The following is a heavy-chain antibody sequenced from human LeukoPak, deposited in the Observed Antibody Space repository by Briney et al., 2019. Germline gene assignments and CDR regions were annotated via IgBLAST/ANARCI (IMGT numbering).Heavy chain of an antibody. CDR3: ARRMIVGNYFDY. J-gene: IGHJ4*02. CDR2: IYDSGST. D-gene: IGHD1-26*01. Sequence: SETLSLTCTVSGGSISSYYWSWIRQPPGKGLEWIGYIYDSGSTNYNPSLKSRVTISVDTSKNQFSLKLSSVTAADTAVYYCARRMIVGNYFDYWGQGTLVTVSS. V-gene: IGHV4-59*08. CDR1: GGSISSYY.